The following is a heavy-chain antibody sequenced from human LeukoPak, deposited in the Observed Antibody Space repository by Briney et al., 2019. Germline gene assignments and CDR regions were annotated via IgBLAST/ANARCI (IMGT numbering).Heavy chain of an antibody. D-gene: IGHD4-23*01. CDR1: GFTFDDYG. Sequence: GGSLRLSCAASGFTFDDYGMSWVRQAPGKGLEWVSGINWNAGSTGYADSVKGRFTISRDNAKNSLYLQMNGLRAEDTALYYCARVLDYGGNSGTDYWGQGTLVTVSS. J-gene: IGHJ4*02. CDR2: INWNAGST. V-gene: IGHV3-20*04. CDR3: ARVLDYGGNSGTDY.